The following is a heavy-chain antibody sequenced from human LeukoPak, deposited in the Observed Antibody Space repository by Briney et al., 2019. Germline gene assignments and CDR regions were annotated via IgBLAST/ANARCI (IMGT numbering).Heavy chain of an antibody. V-gene: IGHV4-39*07. CDR3: ARHRLYDFWSGSTPYFDY. CDR1: GDSISSSSYY. D-gene: IGHD3-3*01. Sequence: SETLSLTCTVSGDSISSSSYYWGWIRQPPGKGLEWIGSIYYSGSTYYNPSLKSRVTISVDTSKNQFSLKLSSVTAADTAVYFCARHRLYDFWSGSTPYFDYWGQGTLVTVSS. J-gene: IGHJ4*02. CDR2: IYYSGST.